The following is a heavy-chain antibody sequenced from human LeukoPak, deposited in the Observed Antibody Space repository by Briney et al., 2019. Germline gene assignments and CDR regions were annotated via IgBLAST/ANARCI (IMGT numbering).Heavy chain of an antibody. CDR3: ARESRVFGFDY. Sequence: GGSLRLSCAASGFTFSSYAMHWVRQAPGKGLEGVAVISYDGSNKYYADSVKGRFTISRDNSKNTLYLQMNSLRAEDTAVYYCARESRVFGFDYWGQGTTVTVSS. J-gene: IGHJ4*03. CDR2: ISYDGSNK. D-gene: IGHD6-13*01. V-gene: IGHV3-30*01. CDR1: GFTFSSYA.